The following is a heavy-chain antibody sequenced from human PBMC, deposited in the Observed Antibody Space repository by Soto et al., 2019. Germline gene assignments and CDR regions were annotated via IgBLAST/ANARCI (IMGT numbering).Heavy chain of an antibody. D-gene: IGHD4-17*01. Sequence: SETLSLTCTVSGGSISSYYWSWIRQPPGKGLEWIGYIYYSGGTNYNPSLKSRVTISVDTSKNQFSLKLSSVTAADTAVYYCARNDYGDYVTFDYWGQGTLVTVSS. CDR3: ARNDYGDYVTFDY. J-gene: IGHJ4*02. CDR2: IYYSGGT. V-gene: IGHV4-59*08. CDR1: GGSISSYY.